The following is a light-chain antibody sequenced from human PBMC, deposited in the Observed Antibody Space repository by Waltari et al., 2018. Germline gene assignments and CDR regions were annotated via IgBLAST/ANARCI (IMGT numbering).Light chain of an antibody. J-gene: IGKJ3*01. Sequence: EIVLTQSPATLSLSPGSRATLSCRASQSVSSYLAWYQQKPGQAPRLLIYDASNRATGIPARFSGSGSGTDFTLTISSLEPEDFAVYYCQQRSNWRFTFGPGTKVDIK. CDR3: QQRSNWRFT. CDR1: QSVSSY. CDR2: DAS. V-gene: IGKV3-11*01.